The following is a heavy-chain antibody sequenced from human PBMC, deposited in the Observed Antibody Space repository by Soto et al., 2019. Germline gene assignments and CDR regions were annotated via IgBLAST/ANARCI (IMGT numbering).Heavy chain of an antibody. Sequence: QVQLQESGPGLVKPSETLSLTCTVSEAAMSHFYWSWIRQTPGKGLEWLGYASYSGSTNYNPSLKSRFTISVDTSQPQFSLNLSSVTAADTAMYFCAASYYAILTGHLAFDIWGHGTMVFVSS. CDR1: EAAMSHFY. CDR2: ASYSGST. J-gene: IGHJ3*02. CDR3: AASYYAILTGHLAFDI. V-gene: IGHV4-59*01. D-gene: IGHD3-9*01.